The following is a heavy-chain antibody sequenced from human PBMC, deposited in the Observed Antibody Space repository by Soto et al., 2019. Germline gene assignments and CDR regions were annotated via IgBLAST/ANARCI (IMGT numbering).Heavy chain of an antibody. CDR2: IKQDGSKK. CDR1: GFPFGNYW. D-gene: IGHD2-15*01. J-gene: IGHJ4*02. V-gene: IGHV3-7*01. Sequence: EAKLVESGGGLVQPGGSLRLSCAASGFPFGNYWMSWVRQAPGKGLEWVANIKQDGSKKYYVDSVKGRFTISRDNAENSVYLHIISLRAEDTAVYYCARIGYSSSSFDYWGQGILVTVSS. CDR3: ARIGYSSSSFDY.